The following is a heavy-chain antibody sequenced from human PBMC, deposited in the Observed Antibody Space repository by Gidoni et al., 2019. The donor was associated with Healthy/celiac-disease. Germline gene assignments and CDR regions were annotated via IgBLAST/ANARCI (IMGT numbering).Heavy chain of an antibody. CDR1: GFTFSNAW. D-gene: IGHD3-16*02. CDR2: IKSKTDGGTT. V-gene: IGHV3-15*01. J-gene: IGHJ4*02. Sequence: EVQLVESGGGLVKPGGSLRLSCAASGFTFSNAWMSWVRQAPGKGLEWVGRIKSKTDGGTTDYAAPVKGRFTISRDDSKNTLYLQMNSLKTEDTAVYYCTTDFPNYDYVWGSYRYPGGYWGQGTLVTVSS. CDR3: TTDFPNYDYVWGSYRYPGGY.